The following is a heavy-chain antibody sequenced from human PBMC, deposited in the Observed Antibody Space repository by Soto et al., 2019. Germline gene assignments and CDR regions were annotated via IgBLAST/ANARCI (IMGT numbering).Heavy chain of an antibody. CDR3: ANSMGGTFLGYPVMAI. V-gene: IGHV1-69*19. Sequence: QVQLVQSGPEVKKTGTSVKVSCKASGGTFSSRAINWVRQAPGQGLEWMGGIIPVFGRVNYAEKFQDRVTITAHESTGTVYMEWSSLRSEDTALSYCANSMGGTFLGYPVMAIWGQGTTVSVSS. J-gene: IGHJ6*02. CDR1: GGTFSSRA. D-gene: IGHD3-16*01. CDR2: IIPVFGRV.